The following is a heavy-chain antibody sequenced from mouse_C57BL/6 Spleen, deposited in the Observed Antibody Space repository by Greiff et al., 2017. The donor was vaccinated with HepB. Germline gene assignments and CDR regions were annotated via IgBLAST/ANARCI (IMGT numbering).Heavy chain of an antibody. D-gene: IGHD1-1*01. CDR1: GFTFNTYA. J-gene: IGHJ1*03. CDR2: IRSKSSNYAT. Sequence: DVMLVESGGGLVQPKGSLKLSCAASGFTFNTYAMHWVRQAPGKGLEWVARIRSKSSNYATYYADSVKDRFTISRDDSQSMLYLQMNNLKTEDTAMYYCVRTGYGSSYGWYFDVWGTGTTVTVSS. V-gene: IGHV10-3*01. CDR3: VRTGYGSSYGWYFDV.